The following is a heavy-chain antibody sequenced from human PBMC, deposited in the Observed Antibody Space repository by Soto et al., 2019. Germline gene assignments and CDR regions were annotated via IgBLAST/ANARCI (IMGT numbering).Heavy chain of an antibody. CDR3: AKGPLSIAVAGTRYFQH. D-gene: IGHD6-19*01. Sequence: GGSLRLSCAASGFTFDDYAMHWVRQAPGKGLEWVSGISWNSGSIGYADSVKGRFTISRDNAKNSLYLQMNSLRAEDTALYYCAKGPLSIAVAGTRYFQHWGQGTLVTVSS. J-gene: IGHJ1*01. CDR1: GFTFDDYA. V-gene: IGHV3-9*01. CDR2: ISWNSGSI.